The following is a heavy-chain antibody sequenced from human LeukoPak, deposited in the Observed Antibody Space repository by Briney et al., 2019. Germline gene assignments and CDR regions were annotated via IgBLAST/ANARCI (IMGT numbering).Heavy chain of an antibody. CDR1: GGSISYYD. V-gene: IGHV4-59*01. J-gene: IGHJ1*01. CDR3: HEYF. D-gene: IGHD2-21*01. CDR2: IDNRGST. Sequence: SETLSLTCTVSGGSISYYDWSWLRQPPGKGLEWIGDIDNRGSTKYNPSLKSRVSMSIDTSKTQFSLKLSSDCARHGPDSDGHEYF.